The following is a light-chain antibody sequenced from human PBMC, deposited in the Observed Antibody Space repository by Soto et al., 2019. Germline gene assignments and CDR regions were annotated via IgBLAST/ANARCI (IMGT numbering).Light chain of an antibody. CDR2: DAS. Sequence: DIQMTQSPSTLSASVGDRVTITCRASQSISSWLAWYQQKPGKAPKLLIYDASSLESGVPSRFSGSGSGTEFTLTISSLQLDDFATYYCLQYNSYWTFGQGTKVEIK. J-gene: IGKJ1*01. CDR1: QSISSW. CDR3: LQYNSYWT. V-gene: IGKV1-5*01.